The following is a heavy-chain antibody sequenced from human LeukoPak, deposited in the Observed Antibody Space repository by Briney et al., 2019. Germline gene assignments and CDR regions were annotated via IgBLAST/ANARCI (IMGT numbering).Heavy chain of an antibody. J-gene: IGHJ4*02. CDR3: ARAVTSMDGY. CDR2: LNEHGSKR. D-gene: IGHD5-18*01. V-gene: IGHV3-7*03. Sequence: DWVSSLNEHGSKRSYLGSVKGRFTISRDNAQKSVYLQMNSLTAEDTAVYYCARAVTSMDGYWGQGTLVTVSS.